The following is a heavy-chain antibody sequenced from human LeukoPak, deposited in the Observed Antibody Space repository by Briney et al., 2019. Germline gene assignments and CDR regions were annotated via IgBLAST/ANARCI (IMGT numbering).Heavy chain of an antibody. V-gene: IGHV3-48*01. CDR2: ISGNNDNI. Sequence: GGSLRLSCVASGFTFSSYSMNWVRQAPGKGLEWASYISGNNDNIHYADSVKGRFTISRDNAKNSLYLQMNSLRAEDTAVYYCVRDYDRGFDYWGQGTLVTVSS. CDR1: GFTFSSYS. CDR3: VRDYDRGFDY. J-gene: IGHJ4*02. D-gene: IGHD3-10*02.